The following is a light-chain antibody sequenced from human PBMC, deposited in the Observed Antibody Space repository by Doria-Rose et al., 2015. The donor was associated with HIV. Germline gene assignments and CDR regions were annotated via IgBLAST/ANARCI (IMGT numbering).Light chain of an antibody. V-gene: IGLV1-40*01. J-gene: IGLJ1*01. CDR2: GNT. CDR3: QSYDSRLSVYV. Sequence: QSVLTQPPSVSGAPGLRVAISCTGSSSNIGAGFDVNWYQQFPGTGPKLLIHGNTNRPSEVPDRFSGSKSGTSASLAISGLRAEDEADYYCQSYDSRLSVYVFGTGTKVTVL. CDR1: SSNIGAGFD.